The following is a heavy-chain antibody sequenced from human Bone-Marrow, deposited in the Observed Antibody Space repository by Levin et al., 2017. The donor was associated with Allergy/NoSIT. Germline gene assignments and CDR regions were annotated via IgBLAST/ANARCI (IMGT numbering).Heavy chain of an antibody. Sequence: SETLSLTCAVSGGSISSSNWWSWVRQPPGKGLEWIGEIYHSGSTNYNPSLKSRVTISVDKSKNQFSLKLSSVTAADTAVYYCARGRSSIAARPGGTTRYYFDYWGQGTLVTVSS. CDR2: IYHSGST. D-gene: IGHD6-6*01. J-gene: IGHJ4*02. V-gene: IGHV4-4*02. CDR3: ARGRSSIAARPGGTTRYYFDY. CDR1: GGSISSSNW.